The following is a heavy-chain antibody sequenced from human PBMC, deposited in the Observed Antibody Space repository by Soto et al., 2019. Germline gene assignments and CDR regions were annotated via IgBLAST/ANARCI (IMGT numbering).Heavy chain of an antibody. V-gene: IGHV4-30-4*01. CDR1: GGSISSGDYY. CDR3: ARGSLRDYDSSGDLQH. D-gene: IGHD3-22*01. Sequence: QVQLQESGPGLVKPSQTLSLTCTVSGGSISSGDYYWSWIRQPPGKGLEWIGYIYYSGSTYYNPSLKSRVTISVDTSKNQCSLKLSSVTAADTAVYYCARGSLRDYDSSGDLQHWGQGTLVTVSS. J-gene: IGHJ1*01. CDR2: IYYSGST.